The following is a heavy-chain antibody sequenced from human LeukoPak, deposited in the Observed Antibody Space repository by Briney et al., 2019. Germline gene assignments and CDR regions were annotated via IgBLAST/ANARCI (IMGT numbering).Heavy chain of an antibody. V-gene: IGHV4-59*08. D-gene: IGHD4-23*01. J-gene: IGHJ4*02. CDR1: GASISSYY. CDR3: ARHADGNSDC. Sequence: SETLSLTCTVSGASISSYYWSWIRQPPGTGLEWIGYISYSGSTNYNPSLKSRVTISVDMSKNQFSLRLNSVTAADTAVYYCARHADGNSDCWGQGALVTVSS. CDR2: ISYSGST.